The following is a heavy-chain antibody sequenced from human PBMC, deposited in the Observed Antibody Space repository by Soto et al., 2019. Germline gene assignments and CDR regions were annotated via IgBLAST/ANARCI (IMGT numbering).Heavy chain of an antibody. Sequence: GGSLRLSCAASGFTFSNYAMSWVRQAPGKGLEWVSVISGSDGSTYYADSVKGRFTISRDNSKNTLYLQMNSLSAEDTAKYYCARGGVSTSDFDFSSQGALVTVSS. CDR2: ISGSDGST. J-gene: IGHJ4*02. CDR1: GFTFSNYA. CDR3: ARGGVSTSDFDF. V-gene: IGHV3-23*01.